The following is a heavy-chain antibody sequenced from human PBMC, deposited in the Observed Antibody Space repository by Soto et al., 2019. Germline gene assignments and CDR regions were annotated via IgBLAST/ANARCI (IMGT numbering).Heavy chain of an antibody. CDR2: TWYDGSNK. CDR3: AAGEPLDY. CDR1: VFPFSNYC. J-gene: IGHJ4*02. V-gene: IGHV3-33*01. D-gene: IGHD3-10*01. Sequence: GVSLRLSFSASVFPFSNYCMHWVRQAPGKGLEWVAITWYDGSNKYYADSVKGRFTISRDNSKNTVYLQMNSLRAEDTAMYYCAAGEPLDYRGQGTLVTVSS.